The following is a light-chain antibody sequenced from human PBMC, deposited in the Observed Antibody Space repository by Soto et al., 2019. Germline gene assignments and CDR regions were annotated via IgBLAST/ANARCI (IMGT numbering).Light chain of an antibody. CDR2: DVN. CDR3: CSYAGSNILM. CDR1: SSDVGGYNY. V-gene: IGLV2-11*01. J-gene: IGLJ3*02. Sequence: QSALTQPRSVSGSPGQSVTISCTGTSSDVGGYNYVSWYQQHPGKVPKLMIFDVNKRPSGVPDRFSGSKSGNTASLTISGLQAEDEADYHCCSYAGSNILMFGGGTKVIVL.